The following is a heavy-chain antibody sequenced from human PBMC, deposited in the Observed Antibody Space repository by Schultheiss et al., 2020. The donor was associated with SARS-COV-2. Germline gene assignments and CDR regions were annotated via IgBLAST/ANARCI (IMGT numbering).Heavy chain of an antibody. J-gene: IGHJ4*02. D-gene: IGHD6-13*01. V-gene: IGHV3-30*03. CDR3: TTQQLVFDY. CDR1: GFTFSSYG. CDR2: ISYDGSNK. Sequence: GESLKISCAASGFTFSSYGMHWVRQAPGKGLEWVAVISYDGSNKYYADSVKGRFTISRDNSKNTLYLQMNSLRAEDTAVYYCTTQQLVFDYWGQGTLVTVSS.